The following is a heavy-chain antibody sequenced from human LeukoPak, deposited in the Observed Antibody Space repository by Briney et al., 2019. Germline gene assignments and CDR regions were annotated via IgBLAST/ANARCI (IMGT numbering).Heavy chain of an antibody. CDR2: IYYSGST. V-gene: IGHV4-59*01. Sequence: PSGTLSLTCTVSGDSISSYYWSWIRQPPGKGLEWIGYIYYSGSTNYNPSLKSRVTISVDTSKNQFSLKLNSVTAADTAVYYCARLEVIPAAFAFYYYYYMDVWGKGTTVTVSS. CDR3: ARLEVIPAAFAFYYYYYMDV. CDR1: GDSISSYY. D-gene: IGHD2-2*01. J-gene: IGHJ6*03.